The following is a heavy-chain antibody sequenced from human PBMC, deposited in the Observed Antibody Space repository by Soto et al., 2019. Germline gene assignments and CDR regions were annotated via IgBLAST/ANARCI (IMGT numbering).Heavy chain of an antibody. Sequence: GGSLRLSCAATGFTFSTYAMHWVRQAPGKGLEWVAVIWYDGSNTFYSDSVRGRFTVSRDNSKNTLYLQMNSLRAEDTAVYYCARVRGYSSNWVFYYYYGMDVWGQGTTVTVSS. CDR1: GFTFSTYA. CDR3: ARVRGYSSNWVFYYYYGMDV. V-gene: IGHV3-33*01. CDR2: IWYDGSNT. D-gene: IGHD6-13*01. J-gene: IGHJ6*02.